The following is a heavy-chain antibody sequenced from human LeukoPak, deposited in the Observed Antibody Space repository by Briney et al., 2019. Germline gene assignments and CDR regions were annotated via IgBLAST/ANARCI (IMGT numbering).Heavy chain of an antibody. CDR1: GYTFTNYF. CDR3: ARTWIQLFTPDFDL. J-gene: IGHJ4*02. D-gene: IGHD5-18*01. CDR2: INPSGGGT. Sequence: ASVKVSCKASGYTFTNYFMHWVRQAPGQGLEWMGVINPSGGGTTYAQRFQGRVTMTRDTSTSTVHMELSSLRSEDTAVYYCARTWIQLFTPDFDLWGQGTLVTVSS. V-gene: IGHV1-46*01.